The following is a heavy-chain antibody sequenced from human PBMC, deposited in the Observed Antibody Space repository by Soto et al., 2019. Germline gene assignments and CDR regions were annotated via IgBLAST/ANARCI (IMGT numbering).Heavy chain of an antibody. V-gene: IGHV4-59*08. J-gene: IGHJ5*02. CDR2: IYYSGST. Sequence: SETLSLTCTVSGGSISSYYWSWIRQTPGKGLEWIGYIYYSGSTNYNPSLKSRVTISVDTSKNQFSLKLSSVTAADTAVYYCARSCPYYDFCSGSWFDPWGQGTLVTVSS. CDR1: GGSISSYY. D-gene: IGHD3-3*01. CDR3: ARSCPYYDFCSGSWFDP.